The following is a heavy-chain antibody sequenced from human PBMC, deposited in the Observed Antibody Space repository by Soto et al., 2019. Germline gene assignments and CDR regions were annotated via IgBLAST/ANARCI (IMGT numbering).Heavy chain of an antibody. CDR3: ARIPVDTYQVKWFDP. CDR2: IYYSGST. D-gene: IGHD5-18*01. Sequence: QVQLQESGPGLVKPSETLSLTCTISGASVSSDSHYWNWMRQPPGKGLEWIGYIYYSGSTNYNPSLQSPVTMSLETSKIQFSLTLSSVTAGDPAVYYCARIPVDTYQVKWFDPWGQGTLVTVSS. CDR1: GASVSSDSHY. V-gene: IGHV4-61*01. J-gene: IGHJ5*02.